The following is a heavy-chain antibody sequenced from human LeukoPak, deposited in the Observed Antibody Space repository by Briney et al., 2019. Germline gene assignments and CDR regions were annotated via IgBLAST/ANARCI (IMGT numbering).Heavy chain of an antibody. CDR1: GFTFSSHG. V-gene: IGHV3-30*18. Sequence: GGSLRLSCAASGFTFSSHGMHWVRQAPGKGLEWVAVISYDGSNKYYAGSVKGRFTISRDNSKNTLYLQMNSLRAEDTAVYYCAKVRESAAHNWFDPWGQGTLVTVSS. J-gene: IGHJ5*02. D-gene: IGHD3-10*01. CDR3: AKVRESAAHNWFDP. CDR2: ISYDGSNK.